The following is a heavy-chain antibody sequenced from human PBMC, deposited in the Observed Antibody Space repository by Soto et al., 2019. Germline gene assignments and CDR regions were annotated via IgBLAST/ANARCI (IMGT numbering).Heavy chain of an antibody. CDR3: AFLSGYSDDRPLLAY. CDR2: IIPILGIA. V-gene: IGHV1-69*02. J-gene: IGHJ4*02. D-gene: IGHD5-18*01. CDR1: GYTLTELS. Sequence: SVKVSCKVSGYTLTELSMHWVRQAPGKGLEWMGRIIPILGIANYAQKFQGRVTITADKSTSTAYMELSSLRSEDTAVYYCAFLSGYSDDRPLLAYSGRGTLVPVSA.